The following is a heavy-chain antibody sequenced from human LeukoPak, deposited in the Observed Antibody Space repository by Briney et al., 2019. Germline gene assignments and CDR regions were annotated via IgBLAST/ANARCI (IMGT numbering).Heavy chain of an antibody. CDR1: GFTFSSYA. D-gene: IGHD6-6*01. CDR2: SGDGST. Sequence: GGSLRLSCAASGFTFSSYAMSWVRQAPGKGLEWVSTSGDGSTYYADSVKGRFTISRDNSKNTLYLQMNSLRAEDTAVYYCAKLSASGSSDPNDYWGQGTLVTVSS. J-gene: IGHJ4*02. CDR3: AKLSASGSSDPNDY. V-gene: IGHV3-23*01.